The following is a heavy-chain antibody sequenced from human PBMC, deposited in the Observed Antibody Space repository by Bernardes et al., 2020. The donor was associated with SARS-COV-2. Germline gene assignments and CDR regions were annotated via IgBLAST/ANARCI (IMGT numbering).Heavy chain of an antibody. CDR2: IYYSGST. CDR3: ARARSGYDSPYYYYYMDV. Sequence: SETLSLTCTVSGGSISSGGYYWSWIRQHPGKGLEWIGYIYYSGSTYYNPSLKSLVTISVDTSKNQFSLKLSSVTAADTAVYYCARARSGYDSPYYYYYMDVWGKGTTVTVSS. CDR1: GGSISSGGYY. V-gene: IGHV4-31*01. J-gene: IGHJ6*03. D-gene: IGHD5-12*01.